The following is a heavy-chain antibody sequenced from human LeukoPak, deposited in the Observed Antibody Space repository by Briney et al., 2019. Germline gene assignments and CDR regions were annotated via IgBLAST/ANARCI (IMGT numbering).Heavy chain of an antibody. Sequence: GGSLRLSCAASGFTVSSNYMSWVRQAPAKGLEGVSVIYSGGSTYYADSVKGRFTISRDNYKNTMYLQMNRMRAEDTAVYYCAREGEGELLGDAFDIWGQGTMVTVSS. J-gene: IGHJ3*02. CDR3: AREGEGELLGDAFDI. D-gene: IGHD1-26*01. CDR2: IYSGGST. V-gene: IGHV3-53*01. CDR1: GFTVSSNY.